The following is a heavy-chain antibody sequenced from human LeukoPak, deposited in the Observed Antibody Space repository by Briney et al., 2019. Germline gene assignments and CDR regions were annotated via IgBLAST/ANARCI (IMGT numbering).Heavy chain of an antibody. CDR2: IAGDDGNT. CDR3: ARDGMVRGVIGSYDI. CDR1: GYKFTDYG. J-gene: IGHJ3*02. V-gene: IGHV1-18*04. D-gene: IGHD3-10*01. Sequence: ASVKVSCKASGYKFTDYGVSWARQAPGQGPEWMGWIAGDDGNTKYEQRLQGRVSMTTDTSTTTAYMELRSLTSDDTAVYYCARDGMVRGVIGSYDIWGQGTMVTVSS.